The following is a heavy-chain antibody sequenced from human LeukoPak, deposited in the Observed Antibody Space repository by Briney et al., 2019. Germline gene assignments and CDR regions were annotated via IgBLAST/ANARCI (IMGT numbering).Heavy chain of an antibody. Sequence: GASVKVSCKTTGGTFGSYAISWVRQAPGQGLEWTGGIIPMFGTANYAQKFQGRVTITADESTSTVYMELSSLRSDDTAMYYCARSGHCSGADCYAEGIDYWGQGTLVTVSS. D-gene: IGHD2-2*01. CDR2: IIPMFGTA. V-gene: IGHV1-69*13. CDR1: GGTFGSYA. J-gene: IGHJ4*02. CDR3: ARSGHCSGADCYAEGIDY.